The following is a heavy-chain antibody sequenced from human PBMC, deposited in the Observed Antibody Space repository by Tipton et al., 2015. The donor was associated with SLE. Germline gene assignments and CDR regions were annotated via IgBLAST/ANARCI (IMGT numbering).Heavy chain of an antibody. Sequence: TLSLTCAVYGGSFSGYYWSWIRQPPGKGLEWIGEINHSGITNYNPSLKSRVTISVDTSKNQFSLKLSSVTAADTAVYYCARDHRMVRGRDWGQGTLVTVSS. CDR3: ARDHRMVRGRD. CDR1: GGSFSGYY. V-gene: IGHV4-34*01. D-gene: IGHD3-10*01. J-gene: IGHJ4*02. CDR2: INHSGIT.